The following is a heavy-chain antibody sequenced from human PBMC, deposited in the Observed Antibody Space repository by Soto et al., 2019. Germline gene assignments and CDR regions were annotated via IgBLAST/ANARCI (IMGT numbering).Heavy chain of an antibody. J-gene: IGHJ4*02. V-gene: IGHV3-33*01. CDR1: GFTFSSYG. CDR2: IWYDGSNK. D-gene: IGHD1-20*01. CDR3: ATIYNWNDNLIDY. Sequence: PGGSLRLSCAASGFTFSSYGMHWVRQAPGKGLEWVAVIWYDGSNKYYADSVKGRFTISRDNSKNTLYLQMNSLRAEDTAVYYCATIYNWNDNLIDYWGQGTLVTVS.